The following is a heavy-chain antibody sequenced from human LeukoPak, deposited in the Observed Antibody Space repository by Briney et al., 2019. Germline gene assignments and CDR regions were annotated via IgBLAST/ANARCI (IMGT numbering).Heavy chain of an antibody. CDR1: GFTFDDYA. CDR2: ISGDGGST. J-gene: IGHJ3*02. V-gene: IGHV3-43*02. CDR3: LKDYDAFDI. Sequence: GGPLRLSCAASGFTFDDYAMHWVRQAPGKGLEGVSLISGDGGSTYYADSVKGRFTISRDNSKNSLYLQMNSLRTEDTALYYCLKDYDAFDIWGQGTMVTVSS.